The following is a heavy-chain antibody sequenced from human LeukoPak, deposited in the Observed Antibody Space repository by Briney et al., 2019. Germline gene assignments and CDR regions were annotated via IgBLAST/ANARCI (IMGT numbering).Heavy chain of an antibody. CDR3: ARAALQWELNY. V-gene: IGHV4-59*01. D-gene: IGHD1-26*01. CDR1: GGSISSYY. Sequence: SETQSLACTVSGGSISSYYWSWIRQPPGKGLEWIGYIYYSGSTNYNPSLKSRVTISVDTSKNQFSLKLSSVTAADTAVYYCARAALQWELNYWGQGTLVTVSS. CDR2: IYYSGST. J-gene: IGHJ4*02.